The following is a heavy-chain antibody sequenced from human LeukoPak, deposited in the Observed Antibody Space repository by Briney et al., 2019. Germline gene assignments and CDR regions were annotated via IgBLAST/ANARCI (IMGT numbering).Heavy chain of an antibody. V-gene: IGHV4-34*01. D-gene: IGHD2-15*01. Sequence: SETLSLTCAVYGGSFSGYYWSWIRQPPGKGLEWIGEINHSGSTNYNPSLKSRVTISVDTSKNQFSLKLSSVTAADTAVYYCARARGYCSGGSCPGYWLYYYYGMDVWGKGTTVTVSS. CDR3: ARARGYCSGGSCPGYWLYYYYGMDV. CDR1: GGSFSGYY. J-gene: IGHJ6*04. CDR2: INHSGST.